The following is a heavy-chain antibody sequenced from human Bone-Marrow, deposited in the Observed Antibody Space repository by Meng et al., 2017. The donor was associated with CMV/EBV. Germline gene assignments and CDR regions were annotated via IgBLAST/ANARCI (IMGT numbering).Heavy chain of an antibody. CDR1: GFTFDDYT. CDR3: AKSDVPAAMGGGPSGFDY. CDR2: ISWDGGST. J-gene: IGHJ4*02. D-gene: IGHD2-2*01. V-gene: IGHV3-43*01. Sequence: GGSLRLSCAASGFTFDDYTMHWVRQAPGKGLEWVSLISWDGGSTYYADSVKGRFTISRDNSKNSLYLQMNSLRTEDTALYYCAKSDVPAAMGGGPSGFDYWSQGTLVTVSS.